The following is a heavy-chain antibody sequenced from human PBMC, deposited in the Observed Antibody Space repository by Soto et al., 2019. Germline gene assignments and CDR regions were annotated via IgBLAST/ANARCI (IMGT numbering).Heavy chain of an antibody. Sequence: QVQLVESGGGVVQPGGSLRLSCAASGFTFSNYGMHWVRQAPGKGLEWVADISYDGSLKYYGDSVKGRFSISRDKSKNTVYLHMTSLRAEDTAVYYCAKENKIAYVYESGGHYYALDVWGQGTTVSVSS. CDR3: AKENKIAYVYESGGHYYALDV. D-gene: IGHD3-22*01. CDR1: GFTFSNYG. J-gene: IGHJ6*02. CDR2: ISYDGSLK. V-gene: IGHV3-30*18.